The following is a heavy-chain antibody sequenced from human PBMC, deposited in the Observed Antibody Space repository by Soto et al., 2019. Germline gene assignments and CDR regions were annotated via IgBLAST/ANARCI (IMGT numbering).Heavy chain of an antibody. D-gene: IGHD3-3*01. CDR3: ARVLRITIFGVVKYYYYYMDV. V-gene: IGHV4-34*01. J-gene: IGHJ6*03. CDR1: GGSFSGYY. CDR2: INHSGST. Sequence: PSETLSLTCAVYGGSFSGYYWSWIRQPPGKGLEWIGEINHSGSTNYNPSLKSRVTISVDTSKNQFSLKLSSVTAADTAVYYCARVLRITIFGVVKYYYYYMDVWGKGTTVTVSS.